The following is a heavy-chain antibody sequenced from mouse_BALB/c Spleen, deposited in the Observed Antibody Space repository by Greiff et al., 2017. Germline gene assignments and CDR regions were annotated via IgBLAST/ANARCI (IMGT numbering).Heavy chain of an antibody. V-gene: IGHV1-7*01. CDR1: GYTFTSYW. Sequence: QVQLKESGAELAKPGASVKMSCKASGYTFTSYWMHWVKQRPGQGLEWIGYINPSTGYTEYNQKFKDKATLTADKSSSTAYMQLSSLTSEDSAVYYCARNDRYSFAYWGQGTLVTVSA. D-gene: IGHD2-14*01. CDR3: ARNDRYSFAY. CDR2: INPSTGYT. J-gene: IGHJ3*01.